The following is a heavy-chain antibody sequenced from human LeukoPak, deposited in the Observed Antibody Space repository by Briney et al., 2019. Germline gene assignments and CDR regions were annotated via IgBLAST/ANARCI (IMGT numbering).Heavy chain of an antibody. V-gene: IGHV3-23*01. Sequence: GGSLTLSFAASGFTFSSYAMSWVRQAPGKGLEWLSAISGSGGSTYYADSVKGRFTISIDNSKNTLYLQMSSLRADDTAVYYCAKHPPDYGDYVPLFDYWGQGTLVTVSS. CDR3: AKHPPDYGDYVPLFDY. CDR1: GFTFSSYA. CDR2: ISGSGGST. J-gene: IGHJ4*02. D-gene: IGHD4-17*01.